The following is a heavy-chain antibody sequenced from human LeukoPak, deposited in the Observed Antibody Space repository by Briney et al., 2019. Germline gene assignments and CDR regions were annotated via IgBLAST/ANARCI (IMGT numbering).Heavy chain of an antibody. CDR3: ARVRASLDY. CDR1: GFTFSNYG. D-gene: IGHD3-10*01. V-gene: IGHV3-30*02. Sequence: PGGSLRLSCAASGFTFSNYGMHWVRQAPGKGLEWVAFIRYDGSNKYYGDSVKGRFTISRDNSKNALDLQMNSLRAEDTAVYYCARVRASLDYWGQGTLVTVSS. J-gene: IGHJ4*02. CDR2: IRYDGSNK.